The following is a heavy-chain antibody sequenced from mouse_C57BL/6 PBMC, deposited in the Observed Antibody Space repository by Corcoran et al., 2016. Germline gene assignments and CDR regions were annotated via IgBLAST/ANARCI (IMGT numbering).Heavy chain of an antibody. V-gene: IGHV1-19*01. CDR3: ARDYYGSQFAY. J-gene: IGHJ3*01. Sequence: EVQLQQSGPVLVKPGASVKMSCKASGYTFTDYYMNWVKQSHGKSLEWIGVINPYNGGTSYNQKFKGKATLTVDKSSSTAYMELNSLTSEDSAVYYCARDYYGSQFAYWGQGTLVTVSA. D-gene: IGHD1-1*01. CDR1: GYTFTDYY. CDR2: INPYNGGT.